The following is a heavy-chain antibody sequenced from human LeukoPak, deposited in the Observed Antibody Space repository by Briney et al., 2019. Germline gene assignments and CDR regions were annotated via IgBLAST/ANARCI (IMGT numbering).Heavy chain of an antibody. J-gene: IGHJ4*02. CDR1: GFTVSSSY. Sequence: GSLRLSCAAFGFTVSSSYMSWVRQAPGKGLEWVSIISSAGTTYYADSVKGRFTISRDNSKNTVYLQVNSLRDEDTAVYYCARDLEAANTYYFDYWGQGTMVTVSS. CDR2: ISSAGTT. V-gene: IGHV3-66*01. CDR3: ARDLEAANTYYFDY. D-gene: IGHD6-13*01.